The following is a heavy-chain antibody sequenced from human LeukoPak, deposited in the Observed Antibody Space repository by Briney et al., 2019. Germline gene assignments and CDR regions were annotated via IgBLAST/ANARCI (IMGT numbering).Heavy chain of an antibody. CDR1: GFTFSSYT. CDR2: ISSDSNYI. CDR3: ARKENILTGYYDH. D-gene: IGHD3-9*01. V-gene: IGHV3-21*01. J-gene: IGHJ5*02. Sequence: GGSLRLSCAASGFTFSSYTMNWVRQAPGKGLEWVSSISSDSNYIYYADSVKGRFTISRDNAWNSLYLQMDSLRAEDTAVYYCARKENILTGYYDHWGQGTLVTVSS.